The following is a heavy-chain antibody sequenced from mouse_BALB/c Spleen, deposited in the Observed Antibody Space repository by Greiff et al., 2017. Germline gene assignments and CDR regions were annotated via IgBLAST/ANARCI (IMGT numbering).Heavy chain of an antibody. D-gene: IGHD2-2*01. CDR2: ISSGGST. CDR1: GFTFSSYA. CDR3: ARGGIYGYDGPYWYFEV. Sequence: EVMLVESGGGLVKPGGSLKLSCAASGFTFSSYAMSWVRQTPEKRLEWVASISSGGSTYYPDSVKGRFTISRDNARNILYLQMSSLRSEDTAMYYCARGGIYGYDGPYWYFEVWGAGTTVTVSS. J-gene: IGHJ1*01. V-gene: IGHV5-6-5*01.